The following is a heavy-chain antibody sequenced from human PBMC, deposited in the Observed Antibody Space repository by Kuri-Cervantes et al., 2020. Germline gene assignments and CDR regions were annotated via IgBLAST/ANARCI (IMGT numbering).Heavy chain of an antibody. Sequence: LRLSCTVSGGSISSGDYYWSWIRQPPGKGLEWIGYIYYSGSTYYNPSLKSRVTISVDTSKNQFSLKLSSVTAADTAVYYCARHVEGNMVRGVRGIDYWGQGTLVTVSS. D-gene: IGHD3-10*01. J-gene: IGHJ4*02. V-gene: IGHV4-30-4*01. CDR2: IYYSGST. CDR3: ARHVEGNMVRGVRGIDY. CDR1: GGSISSGDYY.